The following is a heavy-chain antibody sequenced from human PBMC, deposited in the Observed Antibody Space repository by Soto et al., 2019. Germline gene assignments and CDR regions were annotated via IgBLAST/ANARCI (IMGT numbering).Heavy chain of an antibody. CDR3: AKDRGYCSGGSCYYFDY. CDR1: GFTFDDYA. Sequence: EVQLVESGGGLVQPGRSLRLSCAASGFTFDDYAMHWVRQAPGKGLEWVSGISWNSGSIGYADSVKGRFTISRDNANNSLYLQMNSLRAEDTALYYCAKDRGYCSGGSCYYFDYWGQGTLVTVSS. J-gene: IGHJ4*02. CDR2: ISWNSGSI. D-gene: IGHD2-15*01. V-gene: IGHV3-9*01.